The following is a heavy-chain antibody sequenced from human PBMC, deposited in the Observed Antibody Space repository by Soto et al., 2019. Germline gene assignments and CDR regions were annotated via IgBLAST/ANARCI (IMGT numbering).Heavy chain of an antibody. Sequence: GEALKLSCKGSGYRFTSHCTGWVRQPPGKGLEWMGIIYPGDSDTRYSPSFQGQVTSSADKSISTAYLQWSSLKASDTAMYYCARGVVATIKETNYYYGMDGWGQGTTVTVSS. CDR1: GYRFTSHC. CDR2: IYPGDSDT. J-gene: IGHJ6*02. CDR3: ARGVVATIKETNYYYGMDG. V-gene: IGHV5-51*01. D-gene: IGHD5-12*01.